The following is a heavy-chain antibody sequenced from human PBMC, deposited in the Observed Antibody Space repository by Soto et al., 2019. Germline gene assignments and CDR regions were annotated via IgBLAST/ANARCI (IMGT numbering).Heavy chain of an antibody. Sequence: EVQLVESGGGLVQPGGSLRLSCAASGFTFSSYRMNWVRQAPGKGLEWVSYISSSSSTIYYADSVKGRFTISRDNAKNSLYLQMSSLRAEDTALEYGAKDIGVIAARVFDYWGQGTLVTVSS. V-gene: IGHV3-48*01. J-gene: IGHJ4*02. CDR2: ISSSSSTI. CDR1: GFTFSSYR. D-gene: IGHD6-6*01. CDR3: AKDIGVIAARVFDY.